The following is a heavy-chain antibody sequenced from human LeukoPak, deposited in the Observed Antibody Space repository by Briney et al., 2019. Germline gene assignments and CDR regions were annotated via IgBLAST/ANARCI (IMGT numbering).Heavy chain of an antibody. CDR2: ISGSGSST. Sequence: QTGGSLRLSCAASGFTFSIYWMTWVRQAPGKGLEWVSAISGSGSSTYYADSVKGRFTISRDNSKNTLCLQMNSLRAEDTAAYYCAKRKRSGYDLGAFDYWGQGTLVTVSS. V-gene: IGHV3-23*01. CDR1: GFTFSIYW. CDR3: AKRKRSGYDLGAFDY. D-gene: IGHD5-12*01. J-gene: IGHJ4*02.